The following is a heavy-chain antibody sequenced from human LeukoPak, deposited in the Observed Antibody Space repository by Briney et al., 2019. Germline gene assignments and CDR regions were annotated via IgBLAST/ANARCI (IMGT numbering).Heavy chain of an antibody. V-gene: IGHV1-2*02. CDR1: GYTFTGYY. CDR3: ASKGYYYDSSGYYYGDY. J-gene: IGHJ4*02. Sequence: ASVNVSCKASGYTFTGYYMHWVRQAPGQGLEWMGWINPNSGGTNYAQKFQGRVTMTRDTSISTAYMELSRLRSDDTAVYYCASKGYYYDSSGYYYGDYWGQGTLVTVSS. CDR2: INPNSGGT. D-gene: IGHD3-22*01.